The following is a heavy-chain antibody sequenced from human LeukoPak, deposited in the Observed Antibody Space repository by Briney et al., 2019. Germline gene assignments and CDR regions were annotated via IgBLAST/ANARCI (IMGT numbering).Heavy chain of an antibody. D-gene: IGHD3-10*01. J-gene: IGHJ5*02. CDR3: ARDSGVGEHRFGDMLLDP. CDR2: INHSGST. V-gene: IGHV4-34*01. CDR1: GGSFSGYY. Sequence: SETLSLTCAVYGGSFSGYYWSWIRQPPGKGLEWIGEINHSGSTNYNPSLKSRVTISVDTSKNQFSLKLSSVTAADTAVYYCARDSGVGEHRFGDMLLDPWGQGTLVTVSS.